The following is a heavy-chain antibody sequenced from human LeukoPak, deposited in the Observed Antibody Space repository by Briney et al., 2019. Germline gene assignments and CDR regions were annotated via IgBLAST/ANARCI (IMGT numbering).Heavy chain of an antibody. CDR1: GGTFSSYA. J-gene: IGHJ4*02. D-gene: IGHD1-26*01. CDR3: ASGPWELLTFRY. Sequence: ASVKVSCKASGGTFSSYAISWVRQAPGQGLEWMGGIIPIFGTANYAQKFQGRVTITADESTSTAYMELSSLRSEDTVVYYCASGPWELLTFRYWGQGTLVTVSS. V-gene: IGHV1-69*01. CDR2: IIPIFGTA.